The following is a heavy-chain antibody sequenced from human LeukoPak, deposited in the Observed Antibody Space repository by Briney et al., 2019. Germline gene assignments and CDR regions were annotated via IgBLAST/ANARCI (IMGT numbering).Heavy chain of an antibody. Sequence: PGGPLRLSCAASGFTVSSTYMSWVRQAPGKGLEWVSVFYSDDITYYANSVKGRFIISRDNSKSMLYLQMNSLRVEDTAVYYCARRLSTGYYEFWGQGTLVTVSS. CDR1: GFTVSSTY. CDR3: ARRLSTGYYEF. J-gene: IGHJ4*02. CDR2: FYSDDIT. V-gene: IGHV3-66*01. D-gene: IGHD3-9*01.